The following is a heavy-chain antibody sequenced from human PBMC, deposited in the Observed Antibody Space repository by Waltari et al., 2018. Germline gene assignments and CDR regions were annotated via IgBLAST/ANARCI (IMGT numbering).Heavy chain of an antibody. J-gene: IGHJ6*03. CDR1: GGSFSGYY. CDR3: ARNPYYDRTYYYYMDV. D-gene: IGHD3-22*01. V-gene: IGHV4-34*01. Sequence: QVQLQQWGAGLLKPSETLSLTCAVYGGSFSGYYWSWIRQPPGKGLEWIGEINHSGSTNYNPSLKSRVTISVDTSKNQFSLKLSSVTAADTAVYYCARNPYYDRTYYYYMDVWGKGTTVTVSS. CDR2: INHSGST.